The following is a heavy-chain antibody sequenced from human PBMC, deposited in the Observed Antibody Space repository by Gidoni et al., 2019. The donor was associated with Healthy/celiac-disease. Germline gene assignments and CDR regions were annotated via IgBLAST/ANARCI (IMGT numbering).Heavy chain of an antibody. V-gene: IGHV4-30-4*01. J-gene: IGHJ4*02. CDR3: ARVLDSYGNHGRVDY. CDR2: IYYSGST. CDR1: GGPISSGDYY. D-gene: IGHD5-18*01. Sequence: QVQLQESGPGLVKPSQTLSLTCTVSGGPISSGDYYWSWIRQPPVKGLEWIGYIYYSGSTYYNPSLKSRVTISVDTSKNQFSLKLSSVTAADTAVYYCARVLDSYGNHGRVDYWGQGTLVTVSS.